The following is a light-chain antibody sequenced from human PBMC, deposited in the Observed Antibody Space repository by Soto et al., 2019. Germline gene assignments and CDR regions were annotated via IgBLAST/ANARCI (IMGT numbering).Light chain of an antibody. J-gene: IGLJ2*01. CDR1: PGAVTSGHY. Sequence: QAVVTQEPSLTVSPGGTVTLTFGSSPGAVTSGHYPYWFQQKPGQAPRTLIYDTSNKHSWTPARFSGSLLGGKAALTLSGAQPEDEAEYYCLLSYSGARPVVFGGGTKVTVL. CDR3: LLSYSGARPVV. V-gene: IGLV7-46*01. CDR2: DTS.